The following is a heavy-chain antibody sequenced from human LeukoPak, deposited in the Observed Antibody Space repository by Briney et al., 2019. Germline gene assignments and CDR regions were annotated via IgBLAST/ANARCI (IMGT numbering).Heavy chain of an antibody. CDR1: GFTFSSYS. V-gene: IGHV3-66*01. J-gene: IGHJ4*02. D-gene: IGHD2-21*02. Sequence: GGSLRLSCAASGFTFSSYSMNWVRQAPGKGLEWVSVIYSGGSTYYADSVKGRFTISRDNSKNTLYLQMNNLRAEDTAVYYCATVWVTAIHRAFDYWGQGTLVTVSS. CDR2: IYSGGST. CDR3: ATVWVTAIHRAFDY.